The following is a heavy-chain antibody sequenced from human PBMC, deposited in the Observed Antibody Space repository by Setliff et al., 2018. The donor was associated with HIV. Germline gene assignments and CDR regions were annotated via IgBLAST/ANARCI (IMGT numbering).Heavy chain of an antibody. Sequence: KPSETLSLTYTVSSGSISSSTYYWGWIRQPPGKGLEWIGSIYYSGSTYYNPSLKSRVTISVDTSKNQFSLNLSSVTAADTAVYYCARLKSGSLGGYVDYWGQGTLVTV. J-gene: IGHJ4*02. CDR3: ARLKSGSLGGYVDY. CDR2: IYYSGST. V-gene: IGHV4-39*07. CDR1: SGSISSSTYY. D-gene: IGHD3-10*01.